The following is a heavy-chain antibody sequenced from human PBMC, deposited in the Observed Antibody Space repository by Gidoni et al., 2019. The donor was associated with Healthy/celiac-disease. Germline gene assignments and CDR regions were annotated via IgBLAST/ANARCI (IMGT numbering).Heavy chain of an antibody. CDR3: ARAEPFVVVPVYVGGMDV. CDR2: ISYDGSNK. D-gene: IGHD2-2*01. J-gene: IGHJ6*02. CDR1: GFTFSSYA. Sequence: QVQLVESGGGVVQPGRSLRLSCAASGFTFSSYAMHWVRQAPGKGLEWVAVISYDGSNKYYADSVKGRFTISRDNSKNTLYLQMNSLRAEDTAVYYCARAEPFVVVPVYVGGMDVWGQGTTVTVSS. V-gene: IGHV3-30-3*01.